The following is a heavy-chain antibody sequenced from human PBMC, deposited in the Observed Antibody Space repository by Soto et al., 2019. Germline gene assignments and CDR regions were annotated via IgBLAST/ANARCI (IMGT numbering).Heavy chain of an antibody. CDR3: ARDNFGFGELNWFDP. V-gene: IGHV4-30-4*01. CDR1: GCSISSGDYY. CDR2: IYYSGST. D-gene: IGHD3-10*01. J-gene: IGHJ5*02. Sequence: SETLSLTCTVSGCSISSGDYYWSWIRQPPGKGLEWIGYIYYSGSTYYNPSLKSRVTISVDTSKNQFSLKLSSVTAADTAVYYCARDNFGFGELNWFDPWGQGTLVTVSS.